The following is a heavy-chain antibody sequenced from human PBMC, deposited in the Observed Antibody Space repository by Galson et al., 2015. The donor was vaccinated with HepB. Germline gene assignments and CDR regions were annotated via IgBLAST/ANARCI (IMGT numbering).Heavy chain of an antibody. CDR1: GLTFSDYY. D-gene: IGHD4-17*01. V-gene: IGHV3-72*01. CDR2: VRHKARRYTT. Sequence: SLRLSCAASGLTFSDYYMEWVRQAPGKGLEWVGRVRHKARRYTTDYVASVEGRFTISRDDSKNSLYLQMDSLKTEDTAVYYCAREGMTAVTNFDDWGQGTLVTVSS. J-gene: IGHJ4*02. CDR3: AREGMTAVTNFDD.